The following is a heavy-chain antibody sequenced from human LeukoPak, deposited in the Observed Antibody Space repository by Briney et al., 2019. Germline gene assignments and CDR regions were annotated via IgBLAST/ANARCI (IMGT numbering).Heavy chain of an antibody. J-gene: IGHJ4*02. D-gene: IGHD3-22*01. CDR1: GYTFTGYY. V-gene: IGHV1-2*02. CDR3: ARGMVITRVGGLVDY. CDR2: INPNSGGT. Sequence: ASVTVSCTASGYTFTGYYMHWVRQAPGQGLEWMGWINPNSGGTNYAQKFQGRVTMTRATSISTAYRELSRLRSDDTAVYYCARGMVITRVGGLVDYWGQGTLVTVSS.